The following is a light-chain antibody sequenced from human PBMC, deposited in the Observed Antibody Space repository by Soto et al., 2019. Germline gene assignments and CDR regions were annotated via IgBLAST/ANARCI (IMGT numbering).Light chain of an antibody. CDR2: DVT. V-gene: IGLV2-14*01. Sequence: QSALTQPPSASGSPGQSVTISCTGNSNDVGHSSFISWYQQHPGKGPKLMIYDVTNRPSGVSNRFSGSKSGNTASLTISGLQAEDEADYYGGSYTSSDTLYVFGTGTKLTVL. CDR1: SNDVGHSSF. CDR3: GSYTSSDTLYV. J-gene: IGLJ1*01.